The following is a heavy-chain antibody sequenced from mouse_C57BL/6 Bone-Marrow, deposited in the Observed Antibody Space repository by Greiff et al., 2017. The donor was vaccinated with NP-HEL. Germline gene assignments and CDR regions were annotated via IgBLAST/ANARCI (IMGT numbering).Heavy chain of an antibody. D-gene: IGHD2-4*01. CDR2: IYPRDGST. J-gene: IGHJ3*01. CDR3: ALYDYDRFAY. V-gene: IGHV1-85*01. Sequence: VKLQESGAELARPGASVKLSCKASGYTFTSYDINWVKQRPGQGLEWIGWIYPRDGSTKYNEKFKGKATLTVDTSSSTAYMELHSLTSEDSAVYFCALYDYDRFAYWGQGTLVTVSA. CDR1: GYTFTSYD.